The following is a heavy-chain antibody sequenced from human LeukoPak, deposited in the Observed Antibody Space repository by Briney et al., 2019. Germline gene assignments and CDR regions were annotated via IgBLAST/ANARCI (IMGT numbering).Heavy chain of an antibody. Sequence: SGGSLRLSCAASGFTFSSYGMHWVRQAPGKGLEWVAFIRYDGSNKYCADSVKGRFTISRDNSKNTLYLQMNSLRAEDTAAYYCAKAYGSGSYYFDCWGQGTLVTVSS. CDR2: IRYDGSNK. J-gene: IGHJ4*02. CDR1: GFTFSSYG. CDR3: AKAYGSGSYYFDC. D-gene: IGHD3-10*01. V-gene: IGHV3-30*02.